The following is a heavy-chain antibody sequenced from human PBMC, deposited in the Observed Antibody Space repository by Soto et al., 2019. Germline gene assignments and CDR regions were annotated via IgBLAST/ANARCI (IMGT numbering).Heavy chain of an antibody. V-gene: IGHV4-59*01. CDR3: ARGVVLFGTFDI. CDR2: VYYSGGT. J-gene: IGHJ3*02. D-gene: IGHD2-15*01. CDR1: GGSISSYF. Sequence: QVQLQESGPGLVKPSETLSLTCTVSGGSISSYFWTWIRQTPGEGLEWIGYVYYSGGTAYNPSLKSRVTISVDTSKNQFSLKLYSVTAADTAVYYCARGVVLFGTFDIWGQGTMVTVSS.